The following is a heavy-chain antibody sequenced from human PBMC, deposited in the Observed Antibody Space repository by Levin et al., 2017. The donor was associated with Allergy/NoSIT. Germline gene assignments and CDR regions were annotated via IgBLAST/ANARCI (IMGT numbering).Heavy chain of an antibody. J-gene: IGHJ4*02. CDR2: IYHSGST. Sequence: ASETLSLTCAVSGGSISSGGYSWSWIRQPPGKGLEWIGYIYHSGSTYYNPSLKSRVTISVDRSKNQFSLKLSYVTAADTAVYYCARSVQDYGDYLFVHFDYWGQGTLVTVSS. V-gene: IGHV4-30-2*01. CDR3: ARSVQDYGDYLFVHFDY. D-gene: IGHD4-17*01. CDR1: GGSISSGGYS.